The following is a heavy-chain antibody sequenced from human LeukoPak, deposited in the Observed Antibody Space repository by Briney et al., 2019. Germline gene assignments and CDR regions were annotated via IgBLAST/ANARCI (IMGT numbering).Heavy chain of an antibody. Sequence: HPGGSLRLSCAASGFTFSSYWMDWVRQAPGKGLVLVSRISPDGSSTRYADSVKGRFTISRDNAKNTLYLQMNSLTAEDTAVYYCTREGPRGVVIDYWGQGTLVTVSS. CDR3: TREGPRGVVIDY. J-gene: IGHJ4*02. CDR2: ISPDGSST. D-gene: IGHD2-21*01. V-gene: IGHV3-74*01. CDR1: GFTFSSYW.